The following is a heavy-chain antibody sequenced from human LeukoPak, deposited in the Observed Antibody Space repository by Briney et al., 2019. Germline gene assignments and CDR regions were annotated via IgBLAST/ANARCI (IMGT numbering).Heavy chain of an antibody. CDR2: INHSGST. V-gene: IGHV4-34*01. CDR3: ARGVVIHCSGGSCYSRHGTRYWYFDL. CDR1: GGSFSGYY. Sequence: SETLSLTCAVYGGSFSGYYWSWIRQPPGKGLEWIGEINHSGSTNYNPSLKSRVTISVDTSKNQFSLKLSSVTAADTAVHYCARGVVIHCSGGSCYSRHGTRYWYFDLWGRGTLVTVSS. D-gene: IGHD2-15*01. J-gene: IGHJ2*01.